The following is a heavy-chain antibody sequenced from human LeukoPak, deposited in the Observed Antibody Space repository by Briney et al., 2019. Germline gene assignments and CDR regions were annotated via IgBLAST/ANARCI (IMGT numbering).Heavy chain of an antibody. CDR1: GGSISSSSYY. J-gene: IGHJ5*02. V-gene: IGHV4-39*07. Sequence: SETLSLTCTVSGGSISSSSYYWGWIRQPPGKGLEWIGSIYYSGSTYYNPSLKSRVTISVDTSKNQFSLKLSSVTAADTAVYYCARYSSGEGWFDPWGQGTLVTVSS. CDR2: IYYSGST. D-gene: IGHD6-19*01. CDR3: ARYSSGEGWFDP.